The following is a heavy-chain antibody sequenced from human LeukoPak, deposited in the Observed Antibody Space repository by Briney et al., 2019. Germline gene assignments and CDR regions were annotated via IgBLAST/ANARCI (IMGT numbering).Heavy chain of an antibody. CDR3: ARGGGSGRYGLPFDH. J-gene: IGHJ4*02. Sequence: GGSLRLSCTVSGFTVSSNSMSWVRQAPGKGLEWVSFIYSDNTHYSDSVKGRFTISRDNSKNTLYLQMNSLRAEDMAVYYCARGGGSGRYGLPFDHWGQGTLVIVSS. CDR2: IYSDNT. V-gene: IGHV3-53*01. D-gene: IGHD6-25*01. CDR1: GFTVSSNS.